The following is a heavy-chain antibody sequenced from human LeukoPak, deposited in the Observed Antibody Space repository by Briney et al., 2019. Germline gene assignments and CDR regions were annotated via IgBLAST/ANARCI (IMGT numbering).Heavy chain of an antibody. CDR3: VRDFMYNTARTGC. CDR1: GFSFSVFW. D-gene: IGHD5-18*01. J-gene: IGHJ4*02. V-gene: IGHV3-74*01. CDR2: IKTDGSIT. Sequence: GGSLRLSCAASGFSFSVFWMHWVRQAPGKGPVWVSRIKTDGSITDYADSVKGRFTISRDNAKNTLYLQMNSLRAEDTAVYYCVRDFMYNTARTGCWGQGTLVTVSS.